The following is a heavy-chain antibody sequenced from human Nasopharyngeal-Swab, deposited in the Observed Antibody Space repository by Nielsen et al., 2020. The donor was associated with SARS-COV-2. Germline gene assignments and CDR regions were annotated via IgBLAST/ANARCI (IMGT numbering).Heavy chain of an antibody. Sequence: ASVKVSCKVSGYTLTELSMHWVRQAPGKGLEWMGGFDPEDGETIYAQKFQGRVTMTEDTSTDTAYMELSSLRSGDTAVYYCATGLIVVVPAAMDVWGQGTTVTVSS. D-gene: IGHD2-2*01. CDR1: GYTLTELS. CDR3: ATGLIVVVPAAMDV. J-gene: IGHJ6*02. CDR2: FDPEDGET. V-gene: IGHV1-24*01.